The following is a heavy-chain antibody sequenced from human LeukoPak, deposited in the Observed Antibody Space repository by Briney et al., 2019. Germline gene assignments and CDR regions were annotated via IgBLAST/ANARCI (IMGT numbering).Heavy chain of an antibody. CDR3: AKETLSGYDYSFDY. CDR1: GFTFSSYS. D-gene: IGHD5-12*01. V-gene: IGHV3-21*04. J-gene: IGHJ4*02. Sequence: GGSLRLSCAASGFTFSSYSMNWVRQAPGKGLEWVSSISSSSSYIYYADSVKGRFTISRDNSKNTLYLQMNSLRAEDTAVYYCAKETLSGYDYSFDYWGQGTLVTVSS. CDR2: ISSSSSYI.